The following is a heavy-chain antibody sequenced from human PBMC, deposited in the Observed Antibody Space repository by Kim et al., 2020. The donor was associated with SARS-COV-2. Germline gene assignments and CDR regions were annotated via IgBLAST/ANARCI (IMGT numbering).Heavy chain of an antibody. CDR1: GFTFSSYE. CDR3: ARDSGYSYGYSRLDY. CDR2: ISSSGSTI. J-gene: IGHJ4*02. V-gene: IGHV3-48*03. D-gene: IGHD5-18*01. Sequence: GGSLRLSCAASGFTFSSYEMNWVHQAPGKGLEWVSYISSSGSTIYYADSVKGQFSISRDNAKNSLYLQMNSLRAEDTAVYYCARDSGYSYGYSRLDYWGQGTLVTVSS.